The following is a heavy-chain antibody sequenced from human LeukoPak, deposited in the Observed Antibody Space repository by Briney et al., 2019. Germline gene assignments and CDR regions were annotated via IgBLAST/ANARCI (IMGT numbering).Heavy chain of an antibody. Sequence: PGRSLRLSCAASGFTFSSYAMHWVRQAPGKGLEWVAVISYDGSNKYYADSVKGRFTISRDNSKNTLYLQMNSLRAEDTAVYYCAKSRGSGLFDYWGQGTLVTVAS. CDR3: AKSRGSGLFDY. V-gene: IGHV3-30*04. J-gene: IGHJ4*02. D-gene: IGHD3-10*01. CDR1: GFTFSSYA. CDR2: ISYDGSNK.